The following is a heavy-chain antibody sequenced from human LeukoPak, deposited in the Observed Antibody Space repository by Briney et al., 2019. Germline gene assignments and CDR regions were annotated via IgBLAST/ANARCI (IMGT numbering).Heavy chain of an antibody. CDR1: GFTFTSYS. CDR2: ISGGGGST. CDR3: ARLGATRDY. Sequence: GGSLRLSCAASGFTFTSYSMNWVRQAPGKGLEWVSTISGGGGSTYYADSVKGRFTISRDNSKNTLYLQMNSLRAEDTAVYYCARLGATRDYWGQGTLVTVSS. D-gene: IGHD1-26*01. V-gene: IGHV3-23*01. J-gene: IGHJ4*02.